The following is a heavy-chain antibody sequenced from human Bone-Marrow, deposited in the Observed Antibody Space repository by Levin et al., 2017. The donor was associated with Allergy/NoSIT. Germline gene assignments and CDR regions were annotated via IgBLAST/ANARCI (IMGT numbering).Heavy chain of an antibody. J-gene: IGHJ2*01. V-gene: IGHV3-7*04. Sequence: LSLTCAASAFTFSSSWMSWVRQAPGKGLEWVANIKHDGSEKYYMDSVKGRFTISRDNAKNSLYLEMSSLRVEDTAVYFCARDTPNQGWYFDLWGRGTLVTDSS. CDR1: AFTFSSSW. CDR3: ARDTPNQGWYFDL. CDR2: IKHDGSEK.